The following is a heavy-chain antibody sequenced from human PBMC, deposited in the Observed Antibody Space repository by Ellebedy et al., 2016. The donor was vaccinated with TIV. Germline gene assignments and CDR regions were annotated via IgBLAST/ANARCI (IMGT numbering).Heavy chain of an antibody. CDR1: YDSISSYY. CDR2: IYYSGST. D-gene: IGHD6-19*01. V-gene: IGHV4-59*01. Sequence: MPSETLSLTCTVSYDSISSYYWSWIRQPPGKGLEWIGYIYYSGSTNYNPSLKSRVTISVDTSKNQFSLKLSSVTAADTAVYYCARNKGAGTGAEYFQHWGQGTLVTVSS. J-gene: IGHJ1*01. CDR3: ARNKGAGTGAEYFQH.